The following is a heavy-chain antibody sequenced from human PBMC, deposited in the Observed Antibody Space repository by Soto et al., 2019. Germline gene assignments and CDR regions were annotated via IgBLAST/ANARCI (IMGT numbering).Heavy chain of an antibody. CDR1: GFTFSDYY. CDR3: ARETYYDFWSGPYYGMDV. D-gene: IGHD3-3*01. V-gene: IGHV3-11*06. Sequence: PGGSLRLSCAASGFTFSDYYMSWIRQAPGKGLEWVSYISSSSSYTNYADSVKGRFTISRDNSKNTLYLQMNSLRAEDTTVYYCARETYYDFWSGPYYGMDVWGQGTTVTVSS. CDR2: ISSSSSYT. J-gene: IGHJ6*02.